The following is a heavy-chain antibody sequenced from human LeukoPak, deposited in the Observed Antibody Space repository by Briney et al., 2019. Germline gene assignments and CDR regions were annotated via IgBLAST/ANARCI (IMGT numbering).Heavy chain of an antibody. CDR2: INHSGST. Sequence: PSETLSLTCAVYGGSFSGYYWSWIRQPPGKGLEWIGEINHSGSTNYNPSLKSRVTISVDTSKNQFSLKLSSVTAADTAVYYCARIRPRYYYYGMDVWGQGTTVTVSS. D-gene: IGHD6-6*01. V-gene: IGHV4-34*01. CDR1: GGSFSGYY. J-gene: IGHJ6*02. CDR3: ARIRPRYYYYGMDV.